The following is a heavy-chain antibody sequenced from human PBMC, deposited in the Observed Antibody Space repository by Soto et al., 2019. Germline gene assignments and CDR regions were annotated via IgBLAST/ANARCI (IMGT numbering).Heavy chain of an antibody. CDR2: ISVDGRND. J-gene: IGHJ3*02. CDR1: GFTFSNAL. D-gene: IGHD6-19*01. CDR3: AKEGHTSGRCGCFNI. Sequence: GGSLRLSCAASGFTFSNALMSWVRQAPGKGLEWLSVISVDGRNDLHAGAVKGRFTISRDISKNMVYLQMNDLRPDDTAMYFCAKEGHTSGRCGCFNIWGQGTMVTVSS. V-gene: IGHV3-30*04.